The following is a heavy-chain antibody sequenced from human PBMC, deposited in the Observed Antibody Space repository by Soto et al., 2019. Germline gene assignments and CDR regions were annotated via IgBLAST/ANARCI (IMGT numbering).Heavy chain of an antibody. Sequence: QLQLVQSGAEAKKPGASVKVSCQASGYTFPTSTISWLRQAPGQGLGWMGWIKEYSGNTNYAQKLQGRVTMTTDTSTSTAYMELRSLTTDDTAIYYCAIANYGDDDYWGQGTLVTVSS. V-gene: IGHV1-18*01. D-gene: IGHD4-17*01. CDR2: IKEYSGNT. J-gene: IGHJ4*02. CDR1: GYTFPTST. CDR3: AIANYGDDDY.